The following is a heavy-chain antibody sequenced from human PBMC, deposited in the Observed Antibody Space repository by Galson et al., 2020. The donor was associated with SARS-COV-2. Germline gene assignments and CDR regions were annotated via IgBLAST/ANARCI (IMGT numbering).Heavy chain of an antibody. CDR1: GGTFSSSD. J-gene: IGHJ4*02. D-gene: IGHD1-1*01. CDR3: VRGEVQTLDY. V-gene: IGHV1-69*13. CDR2: FIHVFHTA. Sequence: SVKVSCKASGGTFSSSDVNWVRQAPGQGLEWLGGFIHVFHTATYAQKFQGRVKITADEPTTKAYMELTSLRSDDTAVYFCVRGEVQTLDYWGQGTLVTVSS.